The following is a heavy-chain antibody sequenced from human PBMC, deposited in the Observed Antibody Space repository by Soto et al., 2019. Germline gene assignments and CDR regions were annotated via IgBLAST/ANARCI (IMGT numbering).Heavy chain of an antibody. D-gene: IGHD3-10*01. CDR1: GYTFTGYF. Sequence: EASVKVSCKASGYTFTGYFMHWVRQAPGQGLEWMGWINPYSGGADYAQSFQGRVTMTRDTSISTVYMELSRLRFDDTAVYYCARVIRGAYYNSHLDTWGQGTVVTVSS. J-gene: IGHJ5*02. CDR3: ARVIRGAYYNSHLDT. V-gene: IGHV1-2*02. CDR2: INPYSGGA.